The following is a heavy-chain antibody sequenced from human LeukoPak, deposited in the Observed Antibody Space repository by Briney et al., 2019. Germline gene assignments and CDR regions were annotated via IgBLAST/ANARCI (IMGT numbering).Heavy chain of an antibody. CDR1: GGSISSYY. Sequence: SETLSLTCTVSGGSISSYYLSWIRQPPGKGLEWIGYIYYSGSTHYNPSLKSRVTISVDTSKNQFSLKLSSVTAADTAVYYCARGLFGVFDYWGQGTLVTVSS. J-gene: IGHJ4*02. CDR3: ARGLFGVFDY. D-gene: IGHD3-3*01. CDR2: IYYSGST. V-gene: IGHV4-59*01.